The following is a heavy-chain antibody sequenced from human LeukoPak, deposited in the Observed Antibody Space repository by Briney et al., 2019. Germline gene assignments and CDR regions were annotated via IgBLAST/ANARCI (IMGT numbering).Heavy chain of an antibody. CDR1: GGSISSYY. D-gene: IGHD6-19*01. CDR2: IYYSGST. V-gene: IGHV4-59*01. CDR3: ARGSGWFREFDY. Sequence: SETLSLTCTVSGGSISSYYWSWIRRPPGKGLEWIGYIYYSGSTNYNPSLKSRVTISVDTSKNQFSLKLSSVTAADMAVYYCARGSGWFREFDYWGQGTLVTVSS. J-gene: IGHJ4*02.